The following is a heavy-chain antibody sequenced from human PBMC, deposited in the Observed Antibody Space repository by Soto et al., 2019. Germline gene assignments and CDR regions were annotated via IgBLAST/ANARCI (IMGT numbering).Heavy chain of an antibody. Sequence: QVQLVQSGAEVKKPGSSVKVSCKASGGTFSSYAISWVRQAPGQGLEWMGGIIPVFGTGIYAQKFQGRVTITADKSTNTAYLELSSLRSEDTAVYFCARGGSSPAFCYYCGMDVWGQGTTVTVSS. CDR1: GGTFSSYA. CDR3: ARGGSSPAFCYYCGMDV. CDR2: IIPVFGTG. V-gene: IGHV1-69*06. D-gene: IGHD6-13*01. J-gene: IGHJ6*02.